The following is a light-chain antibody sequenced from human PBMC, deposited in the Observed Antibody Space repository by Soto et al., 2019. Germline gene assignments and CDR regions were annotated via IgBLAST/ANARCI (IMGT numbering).Light chain of an antibody. V-gene: IGLV2-14*03. CDR2: DVI. Sequence: QSALTQPASVSGSPGQSIAISCTGTSSDVGGYKYVSWYQQHPDKAPKLMIYDVINRPSGVSDLFFGSKSGNTASLTITGLQAEDGAEYYCSAYTSSSTYVFGTGTKLTVL. CDR1: SSDVGGYKY. CDR3: SAYTSSSTYV. J-gene: IGLJ1*01.